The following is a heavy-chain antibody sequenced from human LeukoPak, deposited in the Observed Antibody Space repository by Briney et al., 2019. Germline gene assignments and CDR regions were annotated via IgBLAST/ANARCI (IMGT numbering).Heavy chain of an antibody. Sequence: GGSLRLSCSASGFTFRDSYMGWIRQAPGRGLEWISYISGTSSTVYYRDSVKGRFTISRDNAKNTLSLQMDRLTVEDTAVYYCATSEDFWSSYTIDFWGRGTLVTVSS. V-gene: IGHV3-11*04. D-gene: IGHD3-3*01. J-gene: IGHJ4*02. CDR3: ATSEDFWSSYTIDF. CDR1: GFTFRDSY. CDR2: ISGTSSTV.